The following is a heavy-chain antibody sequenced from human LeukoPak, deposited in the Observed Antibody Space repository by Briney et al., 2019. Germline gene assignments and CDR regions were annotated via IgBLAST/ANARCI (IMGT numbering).Heavy chain of an antibody. V-gene: IGHV1-2*02. CDR2: INPNSGGT. J-gene: IGHJ4*02. Sequence: ASVKASCTASGYTFTGYYMHWVRQAPGQGLEWMGWINPNSGGTNYAQKFQGRVTMTRDTSISTAYMELSRLRSDDTAVYYCARHMKAIFGVVILYYYDSSGYYDYWGQGTLVTVSS. CDR1: GYTFTGYY. CDR3: ARHMKAIFGVVILYYYDSSGYYDY. D-gene: IGHD3-22*01.